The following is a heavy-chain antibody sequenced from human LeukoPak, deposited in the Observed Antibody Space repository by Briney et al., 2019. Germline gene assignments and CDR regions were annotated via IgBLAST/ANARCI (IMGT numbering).Heavy chain of an antibody. J-gene: IGHJ2*01. Sequence: GGSLRLSCAASGFTFNSYAMHWVRQAPGKGLEWVAFIRYDGTKKYYADSVKGRFTISRDNYKNTLYLQMNILRAEDTAVYYCARDDVGYSSSWYTPHSTRYWYFDLWGRGTLVTVSS. V-gene: IGHV3-30*02. CDR3: ARDDVGYSSSWYTPHSTRYWYFDL. D-gene: IGHD6-13*01. CDR1: GFTFNSYA. CDR2: IRYDGTKK.